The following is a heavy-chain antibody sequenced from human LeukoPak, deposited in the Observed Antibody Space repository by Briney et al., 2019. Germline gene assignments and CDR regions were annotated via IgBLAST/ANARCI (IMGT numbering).Heavy chain of an antibody. CDR3: ARDRLTYYYDSSGLGMDV. CDR2: IYYSGST. V-gene: IGHV4-59*01. J-gene: IGHJ6*02. D-gene: IGHD3-22*01. Sequence: IRQPPGKGLEWIGYIYYSGSTNYNPSLKSRVTISVDTSKNQFSLKLSSVTAADTAVYYRARDRLTYYYDSSGLGMDVWGQGTTVTVSS.